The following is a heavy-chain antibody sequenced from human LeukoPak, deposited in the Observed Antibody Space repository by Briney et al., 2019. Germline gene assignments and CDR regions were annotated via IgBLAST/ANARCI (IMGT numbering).Heavy chain of an antibody. CDR2: IYYSGST. J-gene: IGHJ4*02. D-gene: IGHD4-17*01. Sequence: SETLSLTCTVSGGSISSSSYYWGWIRQPPGKGLEWIGSIYYSGSTYYNPSLKSRVTISVDTSKNQFSLKLSSVTAADTAVYYCARDGYGDRWIDYWGQGTLVTVSS. V-gene: IGHV4-39*07. CDR3: ARDGYGDRWIDY. CDR1: GGSISSSSYY.